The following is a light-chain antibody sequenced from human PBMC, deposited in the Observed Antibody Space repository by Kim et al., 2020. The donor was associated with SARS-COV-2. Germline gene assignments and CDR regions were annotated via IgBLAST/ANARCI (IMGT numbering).Light chain of an antibody. CDR3: NSRDSSGNLYVV. CDR2: GKN. CDR1: SLRRYY. J-gene: IGLJ3*02. Sequence: SSELTQDPAVSVALGQTVRITCQGDSLRRYYASWYQQKPGQATVLVIYGKNNRPSGIPDRFSGSSSGNTASLTITGAQAEDEADYYCNSRDSSGNLYVVF. V-gene: IGLV3-19*01.